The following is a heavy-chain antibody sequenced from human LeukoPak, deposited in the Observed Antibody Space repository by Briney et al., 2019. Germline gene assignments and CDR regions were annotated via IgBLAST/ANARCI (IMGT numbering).Heavy chain of an antibody. J-gene: IGHJ4*02. V-gene: IGHV3-23*01. CDR1: GFTFSSYA. Sequence: PGGSLRLSCAASGFTFSSYAMSWVRQAPGKGLEWASAIRGSGGSTYYADSVKGRFTISRDNSKNTLYLQMNSLRAEDTAVYYCAKDLSGSLVGATIDYWGQGTLVTVSS. D-gene: IGHD1-26*01. CDR3: AKDLSGSLVGATIDY. CDR2: IRGSGGST.